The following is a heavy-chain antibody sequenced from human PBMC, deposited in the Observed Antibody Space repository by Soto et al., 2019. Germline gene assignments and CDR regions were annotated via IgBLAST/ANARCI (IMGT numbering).Heavy chain of an antibody. CDR2: INPRGGRT. CDR3: AREKASTSLLTHYYYAMDV. CDR1: GYTFINYY. J-gene: IGHJ6*02. V-gene: IGHV1-46*01. Sequence: QVQLVQSGAEVKKPGASVKISCKSSGYTFINYYVHWVRQAPGQGLEWMGMINPRGGRTTYPQKFQGRVTMTRDTSTITVYVELSSLRSDDTAVFYCAREKASTSLLTHYYYAMDVWGQGTTVTVSS.